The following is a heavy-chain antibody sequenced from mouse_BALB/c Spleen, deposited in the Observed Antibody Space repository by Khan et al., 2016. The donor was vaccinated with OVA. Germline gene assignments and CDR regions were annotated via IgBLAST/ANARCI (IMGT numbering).Heavy chain of an antibody. CDR3: ARDGSRYNYAMDY. CDR2: INYSGST. D-gene: IGHD2-3*01. J-gene: IGHJ4*01. CDR1: GYSITSDYA. Sequence: QLEESGPGLVNPSQSLSLTCTVTGYSITSDYAWNWIRQFPGNKLEWMGYINYSGSTNYNPALKSRISITRDTSKNQFFLQSNSVTTEDTATYYCARDGSRYNYAMDYWGQGTSGTVSS. V-gene: IGHV3-2*02.